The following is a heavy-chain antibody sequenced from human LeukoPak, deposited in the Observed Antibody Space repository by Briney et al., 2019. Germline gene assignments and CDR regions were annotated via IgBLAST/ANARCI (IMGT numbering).Heavy chain of an antibody. D-gene: IGHD3-9*01. CDR2: ISGSGGST. J-gene: IGHJ4*02. V-gene: IGHV3-23*01. CDR1: GFTFSSYA. CDR3: AKCSPPAYYDILTGYNFDY. Sequence: GGSLRLSCAASGFTFSSYAMSWVRQAPGKGLEWVSAISGSGGSTYYADSVKGRFTISRDNSKNTLYLQMNSLRAEDTAVYYCAKCSPPAYYDILTGYNFDYWGQGTLVTVSS.